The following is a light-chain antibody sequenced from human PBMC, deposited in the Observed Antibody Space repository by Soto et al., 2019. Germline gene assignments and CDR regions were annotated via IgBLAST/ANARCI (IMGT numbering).Light chain of an antibody. CDR2: AAS. J-gene: IGKJ3*01. V-gene: IGKV1-39*01. CDR1: QSISSY. Sequence: DIQMTQSPSSLSASVGDRVTITCRASQSISSYLNWYQQKPGKAPKLLIYAASSLQSGVPSRFSGSGSGTDFTLTISSLQPEDFATYYCQQSYSTPLFGPGTKVHIK. CDR3: QQSYSTPL.